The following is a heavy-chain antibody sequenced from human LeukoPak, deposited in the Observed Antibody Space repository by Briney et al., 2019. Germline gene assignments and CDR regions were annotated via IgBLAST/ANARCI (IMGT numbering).Heavy chain of an antibody. CDR3: ARAPSGCGGTCPSDH. CDR2: IHDNGDS. Sequence: PSETLSLTCTVSGGSISGYFWRWVRQPAWKGREWIWRIHDNGDSNHNPSLKSRVTMALDPSRNQVSLKLTSVTAADTAVYYCARAPSGCGGTCPSDHWGPGTLVTVSS. CDR1: GGSISGYF. D-gene: IGHD2-15*01. J-gene: IGHJ4*02. V-gene: IGHV4-4*07.